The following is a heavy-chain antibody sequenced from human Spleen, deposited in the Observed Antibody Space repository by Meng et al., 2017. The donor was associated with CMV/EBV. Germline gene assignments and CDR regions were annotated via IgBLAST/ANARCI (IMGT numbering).Heavy chain of an antibody. Sequence: ASVKVSCKASGYTFTGHFIHWVRQVPGQGLEWMGWINPNNGGTSYAQKFQGRVIMTRDTSTATVYMEMRRLRSDDAAVYYCARKGYCSSTSCYHNNWFDPWGQGTLVTVSS. CDR3: ARKGYCSSTSCYHNNWFDP. V-gene: IGHV1-2*02. CDR2: INPNNGGT. J-gene: IGHJ5*02. CDR1: GYTFTGHF. D-gene: IGHD2-2*01.